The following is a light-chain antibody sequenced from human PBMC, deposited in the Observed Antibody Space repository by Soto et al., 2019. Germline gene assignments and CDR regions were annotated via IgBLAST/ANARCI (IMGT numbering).Light chain of an antibody. Sequence: EIVMTQSPATLYVSPGETATLSCRASQSVSSNLAWYQQKPGQAPRLLIYGASTRATDIPARFSGSGSGTEFTLTISSLQSEDFAVYYCQQYNNFWTFGQGTKVEIK. CDR1: QSVSSN. J-gene: IGKJ1*01. V-gene: IGKV3-15*01. CDR2: GAS. CDR3: QQYNNFWT.